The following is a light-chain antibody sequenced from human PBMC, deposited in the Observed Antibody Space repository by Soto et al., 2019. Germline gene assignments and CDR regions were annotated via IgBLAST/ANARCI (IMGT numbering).Light chain of an antibody. CDR1: SSDVGGYKY. CDR3: SSYAGSNIDYV. V-gene: IGLV2-8*01. Sequence: QSALTRPPSASGSPGQSVTISCTGTSSDVGGYKYVSWYQQHPGKVPKLMIYEVSKRPSGVPDRFSGSKSGNTASLTVSGLQAEDEADYYCSSYAGSNIDYVFGTGTQLTVL. J-gene: IGLJ1*01. CDR2: EVS.